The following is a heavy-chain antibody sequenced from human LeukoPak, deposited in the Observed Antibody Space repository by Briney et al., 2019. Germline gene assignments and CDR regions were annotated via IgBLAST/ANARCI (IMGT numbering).Heavy chain of an antibody. V-gene: IGHV1-18*01. CDR1: GYTFTTYG. CDR3: ARDPGSGRGFDC. Sequence: GASVKVSCKASGYTFTTYGISWVRQAPGQGLEWMGWISPYNGNTNYAQKLQGRVTMTTDTSTSTAYMEMRSLTSDDTAVYYCARDPGSGRGFDCWGQGTLVTVSS. J-gene: IGHJ4*02. CDR2: ISPYNGNT. D-gene: IGHD3-10*01.